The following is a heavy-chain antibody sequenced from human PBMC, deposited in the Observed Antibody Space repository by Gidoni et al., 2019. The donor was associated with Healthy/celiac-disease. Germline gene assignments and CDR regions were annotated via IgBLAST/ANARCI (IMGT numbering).Heavy chain of an antibody. J-gene: IGHJ6*02. CDR2: MNPNSGNT. CDR1: GYTFTSYD. CDR3: VSSSAYYYGMDV. D-gene: IGHD6-6*01. V-gene: IGHV1-8*01. Sequence: QVQLVQSGAEVKKPGASVKVSCKASGYTFTSYDINWVRQATGQGLEWMGWMNPNSGNTGYAQKFQGRVTMTRNTSISTAYMELSSLRSEDTAVYYCVSSSAYYYGMDVWGQGTTVTVSS.